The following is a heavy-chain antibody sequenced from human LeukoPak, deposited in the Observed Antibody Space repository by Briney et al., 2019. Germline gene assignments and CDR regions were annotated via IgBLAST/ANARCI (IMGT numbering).Heavy chain of an antibody. CDR2: IYSGGST. V-gene: IGHV3-66*01. Sequence: PGGSLRLSCAASGFTVSSNYMSWVRQAPGKGLEWVSVIYSGGSTYYADSVKGRFTISRDNSKNTLYLQMNSLRAEDTAVYYCARDFRYYYGSGSSYAFDIWGQGTMVTVSS. CDR1: GFTVSSNY. CDR3: ARDFRYYYGSGSSYAFDI. D-gene: IGHD3-10*01. J-gene: IGHJ3*02.